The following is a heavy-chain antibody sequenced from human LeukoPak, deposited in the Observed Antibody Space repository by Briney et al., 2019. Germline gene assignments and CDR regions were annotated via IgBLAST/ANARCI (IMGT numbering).Heavy chain of an antibody. CDR3: AGLGYCSGGGCYGYYYGMDV. CDR1: GFTFSSYW. CDR2: IKQDGSEK. D-gene: IGHD2-15*01. J-gene: IGHJ6*02. V-gene: IGHV3-7*05. Sequence: GGSLRLSCAASGFTFSSYWMSWVRQAPGKGLEWVANIKQDGSEKYYVDSVKGRFTISRDNAKNSLYLQMNSLRAEDTAVYYCAGLGYCSGGGCYGYYYGMDVWGQGTTVTVSS.